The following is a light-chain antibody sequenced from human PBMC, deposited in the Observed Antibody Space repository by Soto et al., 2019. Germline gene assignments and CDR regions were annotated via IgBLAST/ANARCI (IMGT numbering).Light chain of an antibody. V-gene: IGKV3-20*01. CDR3: QQFASSRMYS. CDR2: GGS. CDR1: QSVTSTY. J-gene: IGKJ2*03. Sequence: EIVLTQSPGTLSLSPGERATLSCRASQSVTSTYLAWYQQKPGQSPRLIIYGGSTRASGFPDRFSGGGSGTDFNLTISRLEPADSAVYYCHCQQFASSRMYSFGQGTQLEI.